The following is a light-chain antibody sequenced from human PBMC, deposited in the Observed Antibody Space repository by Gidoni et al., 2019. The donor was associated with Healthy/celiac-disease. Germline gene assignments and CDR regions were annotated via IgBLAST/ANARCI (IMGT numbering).Light chain of an antibody. J-gene: IGKJ3*01. CDR1: QSISSW. Sequence: DIQMTQSPSTLSASVGDRVTITCRASQSISSWLAWYQQKPGKAPKLLIYKASSLESGVPSRFSGSGSGTEFTLTISSLQPDDFATYYCQQYNSPQRTFGPXTKVDIK. CDR2: KAS. CDR3: QQYNSPQRT. V-gene: IGKV1-5*03.